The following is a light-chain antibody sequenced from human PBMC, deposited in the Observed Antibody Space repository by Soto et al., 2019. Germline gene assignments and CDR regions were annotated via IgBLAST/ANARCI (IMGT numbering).Light chain of an antibody. V-gene: IGKV1-5*01. J-gene: IGKJ1*01. CDR2: DAS. CDR1: QGNSSW. Sequence: IQMPDSPSTLPAYGRDKIRITWRADQGNSSWLAWYQQKPGKAPKLLIYDASSLESGVPSRFSGSGSGTDFTLTFSSLQPDDFATYYCQQYNSYSQTFGPGTKVDIK. CDR3: QQYNSYSQT.